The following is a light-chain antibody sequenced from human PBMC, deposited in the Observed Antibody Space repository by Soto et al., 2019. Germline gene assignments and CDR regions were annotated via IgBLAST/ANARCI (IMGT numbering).Light chain of an antibody. CDR2: DAY. CDR1: HDIGNS. V-gene: IGKV1-33*01. Sequence: IQMTQSPPSLSASVGDRVTITCQASHDIGNSLNWYQDKPGQAPKLVIYDAYNLETGVPSTFSGGGYVTHFTFTISSLRPEDMGTYYCQKSDHLPLFGPGTKVDIK. J-gene: IGKJ3*01. CDR3: QKSDHLPL.